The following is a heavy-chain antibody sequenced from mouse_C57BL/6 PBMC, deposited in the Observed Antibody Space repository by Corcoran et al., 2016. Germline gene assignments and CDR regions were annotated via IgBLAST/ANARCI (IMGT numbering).Heavy chain of an antibody. CDR3: ARGRSYFDY. J-gene: IGHJ2*01. Sequence: EFQLQQSGPELVKPGASLKISCTASGYTFTDYYMHWVKLSHGKSLEWIGYIYPNNGGNGYNQKFKGKATLTVDKSSSTAYMELRSLTSEDSAVYYCARGRSYFDYGGQGTTPTVSS. D-gene: IGHD1-1*01. CDR2: IYPNNGGN. V-gene: IGHV1-34*01. CDR1: GYTFTDYY.